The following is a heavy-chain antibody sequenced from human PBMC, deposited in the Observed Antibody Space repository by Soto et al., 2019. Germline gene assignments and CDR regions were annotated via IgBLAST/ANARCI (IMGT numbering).Heavy chain of an antibody. V-gene: IGHV5-51*01. D-gene: IGHD3-9*01. J-gene: IGHJ4*02. Sequence: GESLKISCKGSGYSFTSYWIGWVRQMPGKGLEWMGIIYPGDSDTRYSPSFKGQVTISADKSISTAYLQWSSLKASDTAMYYCARIGKYYDILTGYPLYFDYWGQGTLVTVSS. CDR2: IYPGDSDT. CDR1: GYSFTSYW. CDR3: ARIGKYYDILTGYPLYFDY.